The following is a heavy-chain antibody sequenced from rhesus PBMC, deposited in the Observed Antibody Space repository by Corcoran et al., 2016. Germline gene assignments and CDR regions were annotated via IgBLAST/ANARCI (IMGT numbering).Heavy chain of an antibody. J-gene: IGHJ4*01. V-gene: IGHV4-127*01. CDR2: IGGNSGST. CDR3: AGTNYPFDY. Sequence: QVQLQESGQGLVKPSETLSLTSAFSGYSFSSGYGWSWIRQPPGKGLEWIGYIGGNSGSTNYNPSLKSRVTISKDTPKNQFSLKLSSVTTADTAVYYCAGTNYPFDYWGQGVLVTVSS. CDR1: GYSFSSGYG. D-gene: IGHD4-17*01.